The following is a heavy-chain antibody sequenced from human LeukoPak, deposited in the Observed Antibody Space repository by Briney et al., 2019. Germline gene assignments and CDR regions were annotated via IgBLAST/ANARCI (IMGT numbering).Heavy chain of an antibody. CDR3: ARDEVSGSYLVY. V-gene: IGHV4-30-4*01. Sequence: SETLSLTCTVSGGSISSGDYYWSWIRQPPGKGLEWIGYIYYSGSTYYNPSLKSRVTISVDTSKNQFSLKLSSVTAADTAVYYCARDEVSGSYLVYWGQGTLVTVSS. J-gene: IGHJ4*02. D-gene: IGHD1-26*01. CDR1: GGSISSGDYY. CDR2: IYYSGST.